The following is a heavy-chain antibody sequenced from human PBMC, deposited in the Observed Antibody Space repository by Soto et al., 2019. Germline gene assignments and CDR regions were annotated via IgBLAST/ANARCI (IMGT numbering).Heavy chain of an antibody. CDR1: VDSITTYY. V-gene: IGHV4-4*07. D-gene: IGHD6-19*01. Sequence: SETLSLTCTVSVDSITTYYWSWIRQPAGKGLEWIGRIDTSGNTNYNPSLKSRVTMSVDTSENQFSLRLTSVTAADTAVYYCVRGQWLPRGEYWGQGTLVTVSS. CDR2: IDTSGNT. J-gene: IGHJ4*02. CDR3: VRGQWLPRGEY.